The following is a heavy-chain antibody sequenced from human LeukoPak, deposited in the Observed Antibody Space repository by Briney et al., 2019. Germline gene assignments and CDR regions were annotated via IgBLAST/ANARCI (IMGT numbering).Heavy chain of an antibody. CDR1: GYLFITYY. CDR3: ARSDIRPGWFDP. CDR2: INPRGGST. Sequence: ASVKVSCKASGYLFITYYMHWVRQAPGQGLEWMGIINPRGGSTCYAQKFQGRVTMTRDTSTSTVYMELSSLRSEDTAVYYCARSDIRPGWFDPWGQGTLVTVSS. J-gene: IGHJ5*02. V-gene: IGHV1-46*01. D-gene: IGHD2-15*01.